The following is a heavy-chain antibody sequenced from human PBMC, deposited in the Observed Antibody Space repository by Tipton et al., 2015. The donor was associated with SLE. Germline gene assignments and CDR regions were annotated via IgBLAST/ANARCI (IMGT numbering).Heavy chain of an antibody. D-gene: IGHD5-24*01. J-gene: IGHJ3*02. CDR2: IFDSGDT. Sequence: TLSLTCTVSGHSISSGYYWSWIRQAPGKGLEWLENIFDSGDTYYNPSLKSRVTTSVDTSTNQFSLKLSSVAAADTAMYYCVGTRDAYDETGGFDIWGQGTMVTVSS. CDR3: VGTRDAYDETGGFDI. V-gene: IGHV4-38-2*02. CDR1: GHSISSGYY.